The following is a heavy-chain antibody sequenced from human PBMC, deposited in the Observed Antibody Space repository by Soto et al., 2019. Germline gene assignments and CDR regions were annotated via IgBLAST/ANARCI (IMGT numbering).Heavy chain of an antibody. D-gene: IGHD3-22*01. V-gene: IGHV3-30-3*01. CDR1: GFTFSSYA. Sequence: GGSLRLSCAASGFTFSSYAMHWVRQAPGKGLEWVAVISYDGSNKYYADSVKGRFTISGDNSKNTLYLQMNSLRAEDTAVYYCARDAGYYDSSGYYSSPLYYFDYWGQGTLVTVSS. CDR3: ARDAGYYDSSGYYSSPLYYFDY. CDR2: ISYDGSNK. J-gene: IGHJ4*02.